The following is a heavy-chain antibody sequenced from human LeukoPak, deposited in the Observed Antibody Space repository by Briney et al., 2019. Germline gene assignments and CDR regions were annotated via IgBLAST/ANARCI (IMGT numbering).Heavy chain of an antibody. V-gene: IGHV4-30-4*08. CDR3: ARSTYDFWSASIFDY. CDR1: GGSISSGDYY. J-gene: IGHJ4*02. Sequence: SQTLSLTCTVSGGSISSGDYYWRWIRQPPGRGREWIRYIYSSGSTYYYPSLKTRVTISVDTSKNQFSLKLSSVTAADTAVYYCARSTYDFWSASIFDYWGQGTLVTVSS. CDR2: IYSSGST. D-gene: IGHD3-3*01.